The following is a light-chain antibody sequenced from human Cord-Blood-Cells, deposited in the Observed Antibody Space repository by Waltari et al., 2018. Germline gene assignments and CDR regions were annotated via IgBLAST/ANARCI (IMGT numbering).Light chain of an antibody. Sequence: QSALTQPPSASGSPGQSVTISCTVTSSDVGGYNYVSWYQQHPGKAPKLMIYEVSKRPSGVPDRFSGSKSGNTASLTVSGLQAEDEADYYCSSYAGSILYVFGTGTKVTVL. CDR2: EVS. J-gene: IGLJ1*01. CDR1: SSDVGGYNY. V-gene: IGLV2-8*01. CDR3: SSYAGSILYV.